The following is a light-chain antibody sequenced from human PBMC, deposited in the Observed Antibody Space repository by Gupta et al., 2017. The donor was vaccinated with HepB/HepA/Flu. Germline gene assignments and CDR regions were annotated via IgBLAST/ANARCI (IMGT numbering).Light chain of an antibody. CDR3: TSYTRSSTWV. CDR2: DVS. CDR1: SSNIGGYNY. V-gene: IGLV2-14*03. Sequence: QSALTQPASVSGSPGQSITISCTGTSSNIGGYNYVSWYQQHPGKAPKLMFYDVSNRPSGVSNRFSGSKSANTASLTISGLLAEDEADYYCTSYTRSSTWVFGGGTQVTVL. J-gene: IGLJ3*02.